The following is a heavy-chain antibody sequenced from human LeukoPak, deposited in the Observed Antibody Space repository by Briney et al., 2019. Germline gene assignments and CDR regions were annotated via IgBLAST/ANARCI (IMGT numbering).Heavy chain of an antibody. D-gene: IGHD2-2*02. CDR1: GFTVSSNY. V-gene: IGHV3-53*01. CDR3: ARGDGGGQLVYPPLDYYYYMDV. CDR2: IYSGGST. Sequence: GGSLRLSCAASGFTVSSNYMSWVRQAPGKGLEWVSVIYSGGSTYYADSVKGRFTISRDNAKNSLYLQMNSLRAEDTAVYYCARGDGGGQLVYPPLDYYYYMDVWGKGPTVTVPS. J-gene: IGHJ6*03.